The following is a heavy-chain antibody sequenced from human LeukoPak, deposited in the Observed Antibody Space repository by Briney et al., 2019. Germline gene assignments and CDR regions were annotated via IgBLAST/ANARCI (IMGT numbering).Heavy chain of an antibody. CDR3: ARGEGYYASGSYYIDY. J-gene: IGHJ4*02. Sequence: GGSLRLSCTASGFTFSNYAMSWVRQAPGKGLEWVSSITTSSTYIYYADSVRGRFTISRDNAKNSLYLRMSSLRVEDTAVYYCARGEGYYASGSYYIDYWGQGTLVTVSS. CDR2: ITTSSTYI. D-gene: IGHD3-10*01. CDR1: GFTFSNYA. V-gene: IGHV3-21*01.